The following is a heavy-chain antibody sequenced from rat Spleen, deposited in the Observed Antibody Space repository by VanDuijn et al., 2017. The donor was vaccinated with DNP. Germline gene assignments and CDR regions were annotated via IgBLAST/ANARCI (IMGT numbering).Heavy chain of an antibody. Sequence: EVQLVESGGGLVQPGRSLKLSCAASGFTFSDYNMAWVRQAPKKGLEWVATISYDGSSTYYRDSVKGRFTISRDNAKSTLYLQMDSLRSEDTATYYCARHEPYYFDYWGQGVMVTVSS. J-gene: IGHJ2*01. V-gene: IGHV5-7*01. CDR1: GFTFSDYN. CDR2: ISYDGSST. D-gene: IGHD3-4*01. CDR3: ARHEPYYFDY.